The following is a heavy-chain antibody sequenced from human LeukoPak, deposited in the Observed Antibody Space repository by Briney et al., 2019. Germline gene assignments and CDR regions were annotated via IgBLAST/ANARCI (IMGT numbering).Heavy chain of an antibody. D-gene: IGHD2-2*01. CDR1: GYSFTTYW. Sequence: GESLKTSCKGSGYSFTTYWLAWVRQMPGKGPEWVGIIYPGGSDTRYSPSFQGQVTISADKSITTAYLQWSSLKASDTAMYYCARGDGYCSSTSCYVPFDYWGQGNLVTVSS. J-gene: IGHJ4*02. V-gene: IGHV5-51*01. CDR2: IYPGGSDT. CDR3: ARGDGYCSSTSCYVPFDY.